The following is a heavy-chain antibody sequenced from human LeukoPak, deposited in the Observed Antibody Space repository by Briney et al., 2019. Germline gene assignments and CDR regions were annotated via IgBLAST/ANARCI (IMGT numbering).Heavy chain of an antibody. V-gene: IGHV3-23*01. J-gene: IGHJ3*01. D-gene: IGHD3-16*02. Sequence: GGSLRLSCAASGFTFRGSAMSWVRQAPGEGVAWVSLISYSGANSYYTDSVRGPFTISRDNSKDTLFLQMNSLRAEDTAIYYCARDMQLSTWGLGTMVTVSS. CDR2: ISYSGANS. CDR3: ARDMQLST. CDR1: GFTFRGSA.